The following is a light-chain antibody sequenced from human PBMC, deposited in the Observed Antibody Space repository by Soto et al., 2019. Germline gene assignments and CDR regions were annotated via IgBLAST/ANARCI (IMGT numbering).Light chain of an antibody. CDR3: QQYNDWPRT. Sequence: ILMTQSPATLSVSPGERATLSCRASQSVSSNLAWYQQKPGQGPRLLIYGASTRATGIPASFSGSGSGTEFTLTISSLQSEDFAVYFCQQYNDWPRTFGQGT. V-gene: IGKV3-15*01. J-gene: IGKJ1*01. CDR2: GAS. CDR1: QSVSSN.